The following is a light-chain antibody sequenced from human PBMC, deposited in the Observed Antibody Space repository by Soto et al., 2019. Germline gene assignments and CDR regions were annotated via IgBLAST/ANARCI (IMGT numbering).Light chain of an antibody. CDR2: AAS. CDR1: QSISSY. CDR3: QQSYRTAWT. V-gene: IGKV1-39*01. Sequence: DIQMTQSPSSLSASVGDRVTITCRASQSISSYLNWYQQKPGKAPKLLIYAASSLQSGVPSRFSGSGSGTDFNLTISSLQPEDFATYYCQQSYRTAWTFGQGTKVEIK. J-gene: IGKJ1*01.